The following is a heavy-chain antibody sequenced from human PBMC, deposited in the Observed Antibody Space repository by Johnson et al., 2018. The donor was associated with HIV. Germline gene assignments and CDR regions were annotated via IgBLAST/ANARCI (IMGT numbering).Heavy chain of an antibody. Sequence: QVQLVESGGGVVQPGRSLRLSCAASGFTFSSYAMHWVRQAPGKGLEWVGVISYAGSYKYYADSVKGRFTISRDNSKSTLYLQMNSLRAEDTAVYYCARVRTGRENAFDIWGQGTMVTVSS. J-gene: IGHJ3*02. D-gene: IGHD2-8*02. CDR1: GFTFSSYA. CDR3: ARVRTGRENAFDI. V-gene: IGHV3-30*04. CDR2: ISYAGSYK.